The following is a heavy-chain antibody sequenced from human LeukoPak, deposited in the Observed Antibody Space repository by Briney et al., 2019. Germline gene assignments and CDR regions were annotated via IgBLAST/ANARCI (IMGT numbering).Heavy chain of an antibody. CDR2: ISYDGSNK. D-gene: IGHD2-8*01. V-gene: IGHV3-30*19. Sequence: GGSLRHSRAASGFTLSNLLAHWLRQAPGKGLEWVAVISYDGSNKYYADSVKGRFTISRDNSKNTLYLKMYSLRAEDTAVYYCARPPTSCRVLLYDMEFWGQGTMVTVSS. CDR1: GFTLSNLL. CDR3: ARPPTSCRVLLYDMEF. J-gene: IGHJ3*01.